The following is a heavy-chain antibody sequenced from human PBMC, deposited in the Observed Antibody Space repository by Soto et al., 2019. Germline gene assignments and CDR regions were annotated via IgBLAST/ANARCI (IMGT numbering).Heavy chain of an antibody. CDR1: GGSISSGDYY. V-gene: IGHV4-30-4*01. Sequence: SETLSFTCTVSGGSISSGDYYWSWIRQPPGKGLEWIGYIYYSGSTYYNPSLKSRVTISVDTSKNQFSLKLSSVTAADTAVYYCAREVITIFGVVTTNWFDPWGQGTLVTVSS. J-gene: IGHJ5*02. D-gene: IGHD3-3*01. CDR2: IYYSGST. CDR3: AREVITIFGVVTTNWFDP.